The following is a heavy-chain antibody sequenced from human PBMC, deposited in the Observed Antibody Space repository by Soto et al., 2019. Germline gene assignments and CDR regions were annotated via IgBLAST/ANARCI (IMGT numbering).Heavy chain of an antibody. CDR2: IYYSGST. D-gene: IGHD3-3*01. V-gene: IGHV4-31*03. Sequence: SETLSLTCTVSGGSISSGGYYWSWIRQHPGKGLEWIGYIYYSGSTYYNPSLKSRVTISVDTSKNQFSLKLSSVTAADTAVFYCARGNAFWSGYYNWFDPWGQGTLVTVSS. CDR3: ARGNAFWSGYYNWFDP. CDR1: GGSISSGGYY. J-gene: IGHJ5*02.